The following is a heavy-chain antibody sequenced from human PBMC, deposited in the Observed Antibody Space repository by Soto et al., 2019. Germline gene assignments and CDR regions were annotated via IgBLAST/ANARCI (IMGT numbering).Heavy chain of an antibody. CDR2: ISANDGNT. V-gene: IGHV1-18*01. J-gene: IGHJ4*02. CDR1: GYTFTSYG. D-gene: IGHD1-26*01. Sequence: QVQLVQSGAEVKKPGASVKVSCKASGYTFTSYGITWVRQAPGQGLEWMGWISANDGNTHYVQKLQGRVTMTTDTSTSTAHMELRSLRSDDTAVYHCARDRGSYALDYWGQGTLVTVSS. CDR3: ARDRGSYALDY.